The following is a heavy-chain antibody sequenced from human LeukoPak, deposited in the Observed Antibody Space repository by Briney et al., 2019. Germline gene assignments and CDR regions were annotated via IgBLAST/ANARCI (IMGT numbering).Heavy chain of an antibody. CDR3: ARSNTAMAPRAFDI. CDR2: IYYSGST. Sequence: SETLSRTCTVSGSSVSSGRYYWSWIRQPPGKELEWIGYIYYSGSTNYNPSLKSRVTISVDTSKNQFSLKLSSVTAADTAVYYCARSNTAMAPRAFDIWGQGTMVTVSS. D-gene: IGHD5-18*01. V-gene: IGHV4-61*01. J-gene: IGHJ3*02. CDR1: GSSVSSGRYY.